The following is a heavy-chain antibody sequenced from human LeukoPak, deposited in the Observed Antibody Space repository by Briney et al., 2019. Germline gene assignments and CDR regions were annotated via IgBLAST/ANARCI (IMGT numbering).Heavy chain of an antibody. D-gene: IGHD1-14*01. V-gene: IGHV4-59*01. J-gene: IGHJ4*02. Sequence: PSETLSLTCTASGGSISSYYWSWIRQPPGKGLEWIGYIYYSGSTNYNPSLKSRVTVSVDTSKNQFSLTLNSVTAADTAVYYCASGPGPSNLDYWGQGTLVTVSS. CDR1: GGSISSYY. CDR2: IYYSGST. CDR3: ASGPGPSNLDY.